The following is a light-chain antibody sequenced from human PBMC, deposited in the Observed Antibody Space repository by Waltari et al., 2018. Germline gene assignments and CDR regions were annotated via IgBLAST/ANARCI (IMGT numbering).Light chain of an antibody. J-gene: IGLJ2*01. Sequence: QTVVTQEPPFSVSPGGTVTLTCGLNSASVSTYYYPSWYQQTPGQAHRTCIYSNNARSSGLPVRFSGSILRNNAALTIAGAQAADVSDSYCVLYMGSFISVFGEGTKLTVL. V-gene: IGLV8-61*01. CDR3: VLYMGSFISV. CDR1: SASVSTYYY. CDR2: SNN.